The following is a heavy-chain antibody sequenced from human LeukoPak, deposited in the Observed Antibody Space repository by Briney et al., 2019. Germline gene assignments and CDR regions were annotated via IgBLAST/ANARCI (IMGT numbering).Heavy chain of an antibody. CDR2: TLPIRGIA. CDR1: AGTFSSYA. CDR3: AADLPATAIHAGY. D-gene: IGHD2-21*02. J-gene: IGHJ4*02. V-gene: IGHV1-69*04. Sequence: SVKAASKASAGTFSSYAISWVRQAHGHGREWMRRTLPIRGIANYAQKFQSRVTITADKATSTAYMELSSLRSEDTAVYYCAADLPATAIHAGYWGQGAMVTVAS.